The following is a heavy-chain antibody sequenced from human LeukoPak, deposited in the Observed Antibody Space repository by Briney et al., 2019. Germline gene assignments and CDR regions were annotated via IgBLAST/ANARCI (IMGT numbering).Heavy chain of an antibody. J-gene: IGHJ2*01. Sequence: KSSETLSLTCDVYGESFSGYYWNWIRQPPGKGLEWIGEINHSGSTNYNPSLKSRVTMSVDTSKNQFSLKLSSVTAADTAVYYCARAGGPLTRLIDWYFDLWGRGTLVTVSS. V-gene: IGHV4-34*01. CDR1: GESFSGYY. D-gene: IGHD1/OR15-1a*01. CDR2: INHSGST. CDR3: ARAGGPLTRLIDWYFDL.